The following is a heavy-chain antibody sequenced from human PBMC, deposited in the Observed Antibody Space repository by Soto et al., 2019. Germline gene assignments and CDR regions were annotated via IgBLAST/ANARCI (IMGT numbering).Heavy chain of an antibody. J-gene: IGHJ5*02. CDR3: SSGGSSSSKKWYNWFGP. V-gene: IGHV1-69*01. CDR2: IIPIFGTA. CDR1: GGAFSGDV. D-gene: IGHD6-6*01. Sequence: AAPVKLSRTASGGAFSGDVISRVRQAPGQGLEWMGGIIPIFGTANYAQKFQGRVTITAYESTSTAYMELSSLRSEDTAVYYCSSGGSSSSKKWYNWFGPWGQGTLVTVSS.